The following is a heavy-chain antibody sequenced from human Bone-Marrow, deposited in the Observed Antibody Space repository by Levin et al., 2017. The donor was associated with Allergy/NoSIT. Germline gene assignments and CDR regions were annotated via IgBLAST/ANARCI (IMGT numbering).Heavy chain of an antibody. CDR2: ISSSGDST. CDR3: ARDLARGYYDSSGYSGDH. D-gene: IGHD3-22*01. J-gene: IGHJ4*02. Sequence: PGGSLRLSCAASGFSFWHYTMNWVRQAPGKGLEWVSCISSSGDSTYYADSVKGRFTISRDNAKNSLYLQLNRLRDEDTALYYCARDLARGYYDSSGYSGDHWGQGTLVTVSS. CDR1: GFSFWHYT. V-gene: IGHV3-48*02.